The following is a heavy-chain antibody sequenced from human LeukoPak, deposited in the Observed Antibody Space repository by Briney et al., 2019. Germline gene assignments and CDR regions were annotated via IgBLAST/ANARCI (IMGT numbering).Heavy chain of an antibody. J-gene: IGHJ3*02. V-gene: IGHV1-2*02. CDR3: VRRGMSGGRAFDI. D-gene: IGHD3-16*01. CDR1: GYTFTGYY. Sequence: ASVKVSCKASGYTFTGYYMHWVRQAPGQGLEWMGWINPNSGGTNYAQKFQGRVTMTRDTSISTAYMELSRLRSDDTAVYYCVRRGMSGGRAFDIWGQGTMVTVSS. CDR2: INPNSGGT.